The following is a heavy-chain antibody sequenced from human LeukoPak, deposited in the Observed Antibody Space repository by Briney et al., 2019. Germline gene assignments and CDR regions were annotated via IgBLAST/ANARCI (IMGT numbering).Heavy chain of an antibody. CDR3: ASLSPLYYDSSGYSY. Sequence: PGGSLRLSCAASGLTVSSNYMSWVRQAPGKGLEWVSVIYSGDNTYYADSVKGRFTISRDNSKNTLYLQMNSLRAEDTAVYYCASLSPLYYDSSGYSYWGQGTLVTVSS. D-gene: IGHD3-22*01. J-gene: IGHJ4*02. V-gene: IGHV3-53*01. CDR1: GLTVSSNY. CDR2: IYSGDNT.